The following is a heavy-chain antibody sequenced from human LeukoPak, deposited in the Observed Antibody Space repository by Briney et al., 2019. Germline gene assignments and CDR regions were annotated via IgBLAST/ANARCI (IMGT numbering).Heavy chain of an antibody. D-gene: IGHD5-24*01. V-gene: IGHV3-48*03. Sequence: GGSLRLSCAASGFTFSSYERDWVRRAPGKGLEWVSYIGSSGGSRYYADSVKGRFTSSRDNAKNSLYLQMNSLRVEDTAAYYCAREDGDAFDIWGQGTVVSVSS. J-gene: IGHJ3*02. CDR3: AREDGDAFDI. CDR2: IGSSGGSR. CDR1: GFTFSSYE.